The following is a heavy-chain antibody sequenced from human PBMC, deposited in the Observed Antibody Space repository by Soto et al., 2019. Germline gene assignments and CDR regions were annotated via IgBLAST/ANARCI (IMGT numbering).Heavy chain of an antibody. CDR2: ISHSGST. V-gene: IGHV4-30-2*01. Sequence: QLQLQESGSGLVKPLQTLSLTCAVSGGSISSGGYSWCWIRQPTGKGLEWIAYISHSGSTKYNPALKSRVTRSVEGSKNQSSLKLSSVTAADTAVCYCARGRVVAAQPWGQGTLVTVSS. CDR3: ARGRVVAAQP. D-gene: IGHD2-15*01. CDR1: GGSISSGGYS. J-gene: IGHJ5*02.